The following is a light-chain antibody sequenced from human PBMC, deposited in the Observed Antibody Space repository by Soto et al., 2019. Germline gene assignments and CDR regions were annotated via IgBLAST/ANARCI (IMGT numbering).Light chain of an antibody. CDR1: QSISSW. CDR2: KAS. Sequence: DIQMTQSPSTLSAPAGDRVTITCRASQSISSWLAWYQQKPGKAPKLLIYKASSLESGVPSRFSGSGSGTEFTLTISSLQPDDFATYYCQQYNSYPWTFGQGTKVDIK. J-gene: IGKJ1*01. CDR3: QQYNSYPWT. V-gene: IGKV1-5*03.